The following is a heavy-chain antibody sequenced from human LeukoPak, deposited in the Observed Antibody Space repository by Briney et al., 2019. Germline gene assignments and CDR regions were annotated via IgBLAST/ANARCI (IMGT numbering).Heavy chain of an antibody. D-gene: IGHD3-22*01. V-gene: IGHV1-69*01. Sequence: GSSVKVSCKASGGTFSSYAISWVRQAPGQGLEWMGGIIPIFGTANYAQKFQGRVTVTAEESTSTAYMELSSLRSEDTAFYYCARDEYDSSGYFAFDIWGQGTMVTVSS. CDR1: GGTFSSYA. CDR3: ARDEYDSSGYFAFDI. CDR2: IIPIFGTA. J-gene: IGHJ3*02.